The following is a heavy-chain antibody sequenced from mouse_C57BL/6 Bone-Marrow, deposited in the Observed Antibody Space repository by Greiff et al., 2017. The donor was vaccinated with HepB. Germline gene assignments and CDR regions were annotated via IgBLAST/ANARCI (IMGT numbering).Heavy chain of an antibody. V-gene: IGHV10-3*01. J-gene: IGHJ3*01. CDR2: IRSKSSNYAT. CDR3: VRDRGTRWLAY. D-gene: IGHD3-3*01. CDR1: GFTFNTYA. Sequence: VQLVESGGGLVQPKGSLKLSCAASGFTFNTYAMHWVRQAPGKGLEWVARIRSKSSNYATYYADSVKDRFTISRDDSQSMLYLQMNNLKTEDTAMYCCVRDRGTRWLAYWGQVTLATVSA.